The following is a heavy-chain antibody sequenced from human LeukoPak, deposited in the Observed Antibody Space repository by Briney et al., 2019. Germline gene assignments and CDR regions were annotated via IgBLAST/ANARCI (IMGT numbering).Heavy chain of an antibody. Sequence: ASVKVSCKASGYTFTGCYMHWVRQAPGQGLEWMGWINPNSGGTNYAQKFQGRVTMTRDTSISTAYMELSRLRSDDTAVYYCARELRNVGEDILTGYSSDYWGQGTLVTVSS. J-gene: IGHJ4*02. D-gene: IGHD3-9*01. CDR2: INPNSGGT. V-gene: IGHV1-2*02. CDR3: ARELRNVGEDILTGYSSDY. CDR1: GYTFTGCY.